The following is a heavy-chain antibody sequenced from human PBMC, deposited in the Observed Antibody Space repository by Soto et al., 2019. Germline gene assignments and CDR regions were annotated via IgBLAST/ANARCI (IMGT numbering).Heavy chain of an antibody. Sequence: ASVKVSCKVSGYTLTELSMHWVRQAPGKGLEWMGGFDPEDGETIYAQKFQGRVTMTEDTSTDTAYMELSSLRSEDTAVYYCATALSYSGYDLDAEKINWGQGTLVTVSS. CDR3: ATALSYSGYDLDAEKIN. D-gene: IGHD5-12*01. CDR2: FDPEDGET. CDR1: GYTLTELS. V-gene: IGHV1-24*01. J-gene: IGHJ4*02.